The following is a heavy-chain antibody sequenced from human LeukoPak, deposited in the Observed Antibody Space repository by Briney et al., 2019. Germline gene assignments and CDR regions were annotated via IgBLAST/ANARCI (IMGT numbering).Heavy chain of an antibody. J-gene: IGHJ3*02. D-gene: IGHD1-1*01. V-gene: IGHV4-39*07. Sequence: SETLSLTCTVSGGSISSSCYYWGWIRQPPGKGLEWIGSIYYSGSTYYNPSLKSRVTISVDTSKNQFSLKLSSVTAADTAVYYCARDPGTFRAFDIWGQGTMVTVSS. CDR2: IYYSGST. CDR3: ARDPGTFRAFDI. CDR1: GGSISSSCYY.